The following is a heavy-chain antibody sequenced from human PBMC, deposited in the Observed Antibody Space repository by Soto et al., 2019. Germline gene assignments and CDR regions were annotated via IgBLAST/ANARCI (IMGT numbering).Heavy chain of an antibody. Sequence: PSETLSLTCTVSGASIRSYYWSWIRQPPGKGLEWIGYIYYSGSTNYNPSLKSRVTISLDTSKSEVSLKLSSVTAADTAVYYCARDSWNSYYYYYGMDVWGQGXTVTVSS. CDR1: GASIRSYY. J-gene: IGHJ6*02. CDR3: ARDSWNSYYYYYGMDV. D-gene: IGHD1-7*01. V-gene: IGHV4-59*01. CDR2: IYYSGST.